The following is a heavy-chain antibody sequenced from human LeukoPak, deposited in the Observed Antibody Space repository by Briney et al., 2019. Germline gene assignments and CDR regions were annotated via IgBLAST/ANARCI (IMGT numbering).Heavy chain of an antibody. CDR3: ARATEPDNYYGMDV. Sequence: ASVKVSCKASGYTFTGYYMHWVRQAPGQGLEWMGWINPNSGGTNYAQKFQGWVTMTRGTSISTAYMELSRLRSDDTAVYYCARATEPDNYYGMDVWGQGTTVTVSS. V-gene: IGHV1-2*04. CDR1: GYTFTGYY. CDR2: INPNSGGT. J-gene: IGHJ6*02. D-gene: IGHD1-14*01.